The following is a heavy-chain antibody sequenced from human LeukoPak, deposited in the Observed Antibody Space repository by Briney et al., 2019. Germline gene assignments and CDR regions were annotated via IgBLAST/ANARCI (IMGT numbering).Heavy chain of an antibody. Sequence: SETLSLTCSVSGDSVSRSDSYWDWIRQPPGKGLEWIGTIYYSGRTYYSPSLKSRVTMSVDPSNNQLSLNLRSVTAADTAVYYCARRRYYDGSGYLEWGQGTLLSVSS. D-gene: IGHD3-22*01. CDR1: GDSVSRSDSY. V-gene: IGHV4-39*01. CDR2: IYYSGRT. CDR3: ARRRYYDGSGYLE. J-gene: IGHJ1*01.